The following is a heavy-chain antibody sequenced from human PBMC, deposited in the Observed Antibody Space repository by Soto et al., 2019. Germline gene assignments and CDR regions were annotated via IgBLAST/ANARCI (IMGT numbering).Heavy chain of an antibody. V-gene: IGHV4-34*01. CDR2: INHSGST. Sequence: PSETLSLTCAVYGGSFIGYYCILIRHPPFKGLEWIVEINHSGSTNYNPSLKSRVTISVDTSKNQFSLKLSSVTAADTAVYYCARRRAAAAGPLTDFDYWGQGTLVTVSS. J-gene: IGHJ4*02. CDR3: ARRRAAAAGPLTDFDY. CDR1: GGSFIGYY. D-gene: IGHD6-13*01.